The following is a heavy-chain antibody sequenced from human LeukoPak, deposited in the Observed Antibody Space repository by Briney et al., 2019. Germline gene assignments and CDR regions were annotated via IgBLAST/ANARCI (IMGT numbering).Heavy chain of an antibody. Sequence: GGSLRLSCAASGFAFSTYTMSWVRQAPGKGLEWVSCITSSSSSISYADSVRGRFTISRDNAKNSLYLQMNSLRAEDTAVYSCVRVEDWGAAGNRLDYWGQGTLVTVPS. D-gene: IGHD6-13*01. CDR1: GFAFSTYT. J-gene: IGHJ4*02. CDR3: VRVEDWGAAGNRLDY. V-gene: IGHV3-21*01. CDR2: ITSSSSSI.